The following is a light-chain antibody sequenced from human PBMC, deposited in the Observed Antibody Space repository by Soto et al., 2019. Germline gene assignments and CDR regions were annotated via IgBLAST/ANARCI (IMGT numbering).Light chain of an antibody. Sequence: EILMTQSPAALSVSPGERVTLSCRAGQGVTTNFAWYQQKSGQSPRLLIYDVSSRATGVPSRFSGTGSETDFTLTISGLQYEDSAIYFYQQYNNSPFPFGPGTRLEIK. CDR2: DVS. J-gene: IGKJ5*01. V-gene: IGKV3-15*01. CDR1: QGVTTN. CDR3: QQYNNSPFP.